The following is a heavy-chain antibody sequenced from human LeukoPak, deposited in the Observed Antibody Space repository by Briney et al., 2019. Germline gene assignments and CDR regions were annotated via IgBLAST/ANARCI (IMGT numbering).Heavy chain of an antibody. CDR3: ARGSRWFGELEEN. D-gene: IGHD3-10*01. V-gene: IGHV1-2*06. J-gene: IGHJ4*02. CDR2: IDPNSGDT. Sequence: ASVKASCKASGYAFIGYYIHLVRQAPGQGLEWVGRIDPNSGDTNYAQKFQGRVTITRDTSISTAYMELSRPTSDDTAMYYCARGSRWFGELEENWGQGTLVTVSS. CDR1: GYAFIGYY.